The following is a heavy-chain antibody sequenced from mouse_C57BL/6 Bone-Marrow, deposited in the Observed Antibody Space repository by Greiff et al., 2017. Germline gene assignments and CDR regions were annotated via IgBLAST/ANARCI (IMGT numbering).Heavy chain of an antibody. Sequence: QVQLQQPGAELVKPGASVKLSCKASGYTFTSYWMQWVKQRPGQGLEWIGEIDPSDSYTNYNQKFKGKATLTGDTSSSTAYMQRSSLTSEDSAVYYWAREEDYDLAMDDWGQGTSVTVSS. CDR1: GYTFTSYW. V-gene: IGHV1-50*01. D-gene: IGHD2-4*01. CDR3: AREEDYDLAMDD. CDR2: IDPSDSYT. J-gene: IGHJ4*01.